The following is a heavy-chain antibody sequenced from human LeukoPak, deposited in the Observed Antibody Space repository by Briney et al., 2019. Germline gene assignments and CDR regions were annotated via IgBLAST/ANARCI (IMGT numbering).Heavy chain of an antibody. V-gene: IGHV3-21*01. CDR2: ISRSSSYI. D-gene: IGHD3-10*01. CDR3: ARARPRFGELLSEFDY. J-gene: IGHJ4*02. Sequence: PGGSLRLSCAASGFTFSSYTMNWVRQAPGKGLEWVSSISRSSSYIYYADSMKGRFTISRDNAKNSLYLQMNSLRAEDTAVYYCARARPRFGELLSEFDYWGQGTLVTVSS. CDR1: GFTFSSYT.